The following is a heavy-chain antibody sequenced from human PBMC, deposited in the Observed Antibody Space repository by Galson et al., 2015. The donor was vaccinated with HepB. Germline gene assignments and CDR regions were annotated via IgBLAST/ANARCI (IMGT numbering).Heavy chain of an antibody. V-gene: IGHV3-7*03. J-gene: IGHJ6*02. CDR2: IKYDGSER. Sequence: SLRLSCAGSGFTFTTYWMSWVRQAPGKGPEWVANIKYDGSERYYGDSVKGRFTTSRDNAKNSLYLEVNSLRVEDTAVYYCAREAVWGQGTTVTVSS. CDR3: AREAV. CDR1: GFTFTTYW.